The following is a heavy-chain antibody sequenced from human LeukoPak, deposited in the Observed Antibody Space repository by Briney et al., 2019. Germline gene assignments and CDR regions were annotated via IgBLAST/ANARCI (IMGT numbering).Heavy chain of an antibody. CDR1: GGSISSGGYY. V-gene: IGHV4-31*03. D-gene: IGHD6-13*01. CDR2: IYYSGST. CDR3: ARGVRAAASWWFDP. Sequence: SQTLSLTCTVSGGSISSGGYYWSWIRQHPGKGLEWIGYIYYSGSTYYNPSLKSRVTISVDTSKNQFSLKLSSVTAADTAVYYCARGVRAAASWWFDPWGQGTLVTVSS. J-gene: IGHJ5*02.